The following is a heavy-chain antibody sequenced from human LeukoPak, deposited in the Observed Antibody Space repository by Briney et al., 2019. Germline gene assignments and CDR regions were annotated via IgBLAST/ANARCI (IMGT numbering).Heavy chain of an antibody. Sequence: GGSLRLSCAASGFTFISYSLNWVRQAPGKGLEWVSSISSSSTNIYYADSVKGRFTISRDNAKNSLYLQMNSLRAEDTAVYYCARGYGSGRYYSYWGQGTLVTVSS. CDR1: GFTFISYS. D-gene: IGHD3-10*01. CDR2: ISSSSTNI. CDR3: ARGYGSGRYYSY. J-gene: IGHJ4*02. V-gene: IGHV3-21*01.